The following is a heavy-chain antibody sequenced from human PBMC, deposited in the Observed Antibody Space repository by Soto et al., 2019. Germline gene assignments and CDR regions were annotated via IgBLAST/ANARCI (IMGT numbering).Heavy chain of an antibody. CDR2: INHSGST. CDR3: ARQDIVVVPAASNWFDP. Sequence: PSETLSLTCAVYGGSFSGYYWSWIRQPPGKGLEWIGEINHSGSTNYNPSLKSRVTISVDTSKNQFSLKLSSVTAADTAVYYCARQDIVVVPAASNWFDPCGQGTLVTVSS. V-gene: IGHV4-34*01. CDR1: GGSFSGYY. D-gene: IGHD2-2*01. J-gene: IGHJ5*02.